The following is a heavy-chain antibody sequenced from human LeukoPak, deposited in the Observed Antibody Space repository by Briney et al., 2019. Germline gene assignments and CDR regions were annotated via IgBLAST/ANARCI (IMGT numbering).Heavy chain of an antibody. CDR2: IYDSRTT. CDR1: GGSISTSSYY. J-gene: IGHJ3*02. D-gene: IGHD3-10*01. CDR3: ARPYHYDSGSRGTAFDI. V-gene: IGHV4-39*01. Sequence: SETLSLTCTVSGGSISTSSYYWGWIRQPPGKGLEWIASIYDSRTTYYNPSLKSRLTISVDTSKNQFSLKLTSVTAADMAIYYCARPYHYDSGSRGTAFDIWGPGTMVTVSS.